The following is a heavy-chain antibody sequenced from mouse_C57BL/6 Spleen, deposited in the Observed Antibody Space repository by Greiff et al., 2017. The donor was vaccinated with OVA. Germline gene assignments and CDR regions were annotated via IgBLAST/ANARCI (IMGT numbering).Heavy chain of an antibody. CDR3: TRGDYYGSSSFDY. D-gene: IGHD1-1*01. CDR1: GFTFSSYA. V-gene: IGHV5-9-1*02. Sequence: EVQVVESGEGLVKPGGSLKLSCAASGFTFSSYAMSWVRQTPEKRLEWVAYISSGGDYIYYADTVKGRFTISRDNARNTLYLQMSSLKSEDTAMYYCTRGDYYGSSSFDYWGQGTTLTVSS. J-gene: IGHJ2*01. CDR2: ISSGGDYI.